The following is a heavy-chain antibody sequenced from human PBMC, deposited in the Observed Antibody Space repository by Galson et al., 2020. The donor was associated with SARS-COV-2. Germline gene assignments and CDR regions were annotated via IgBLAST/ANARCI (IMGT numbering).Heavy chain of an antibody. J-gene: IGHJ4*02. Sequence: GGSLRLTCAASGFTFSSYGMHWVRQAPGKGLEWVAVIWYDGSNKYYADSVKGRFTISRDNSKNTLYLQMNSLRAEDTAVYYCAKRSGLYGLGSYPDYWGQGTLVTVSS. CDR3: AKRSGLYGLGSYPDY. CDR1: GFTFSSYG. CDR2: IWYDGSNK. V-gene: IGHV3-33*06. D-gene: IGHD3-10*01.